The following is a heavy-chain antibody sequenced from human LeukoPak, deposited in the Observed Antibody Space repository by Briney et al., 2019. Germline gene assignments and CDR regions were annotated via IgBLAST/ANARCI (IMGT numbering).Heavy chain of an antibody. D-gene: IGHD2-2*01. CDR1: GGSISSSSYY. J-gene: IGHJ4*02. V-gene: IGHV4-39*01. CDR3: ASGYCSSTSCYLYFDY. Sequence: PSETPSLTCTVSGGSISSSSYYWGWIRQPPGKGLEWIGSIYYSGSTYYNPSLKSRVTISVDTSKNQFSLKLSSVTAADTAVYYCASGYCSSTSCYLYFDYWGQGTLVTVSS. CDR2: IYYSGST.